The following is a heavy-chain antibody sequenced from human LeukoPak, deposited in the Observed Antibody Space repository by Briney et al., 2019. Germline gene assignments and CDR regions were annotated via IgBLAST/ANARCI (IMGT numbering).Heavy chain of an antibody. CDR2: IYYSGST. CDR3: ALGVISIFDY. D-gene: IGHD3-10*01. J-gene: IGHJ4*02. V-gene: IGHV4-59*01. Sequence: SETLSLTCTVSSGSISSYYWSWIRQPPGKGLEWIGYIYYSGSTNYNPSLKSRVTISVDTSKNQFSLKLSSVTAADTAVYYCALGVISIFDYWGQGTLVTVSS. CDR1: SGSISSYY.